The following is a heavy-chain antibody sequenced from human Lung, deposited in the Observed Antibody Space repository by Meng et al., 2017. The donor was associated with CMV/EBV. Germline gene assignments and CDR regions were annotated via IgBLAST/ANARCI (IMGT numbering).Heavy chain of an antibody. V-gene: IGHV1-69*10. D-gene: IGHD2-2*01. CDR3: AVYCGTTSCYDGYGMDV. J-gene: IGHJ6*02. CDR2: IIPIFAIA. Sequence: SVXVSCKASRNTFSSYTLTWVRQAPGQGLEWMGGIIPIFAIANYAQSFRGRVTITADTSTSTGYMELSGLRSEDTAVYYCAVYCGTTSCYDGYGMDVWGQRTTVTVSS. CDR1: RNTFSSYT.